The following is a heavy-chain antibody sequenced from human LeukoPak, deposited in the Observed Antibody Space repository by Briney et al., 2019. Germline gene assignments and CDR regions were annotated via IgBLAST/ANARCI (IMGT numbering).Heavy chain of an antibody. J-gene: IGHJ5*02. CDR2: ISSSGSTI. Sequence: PGGSLRLSCAASGFTFSDYYMSWIRQAPGKGLEWVSYISSSGSTIYYADSVKGRFTISGDNAKNSLYLQMNSLRAEDTAVYYCARGYSSSWYDGIRDANWFDPWGKGTLVTVSS. D-gene: IGHD6-13*01. CDR3: ARGYSSSWYDGIRDANWFDP. CDR1: GFTFSDYY. V-gene: IGHV3-11*04.